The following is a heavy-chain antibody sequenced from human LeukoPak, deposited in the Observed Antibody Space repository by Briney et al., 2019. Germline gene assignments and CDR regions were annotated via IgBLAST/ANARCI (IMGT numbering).Heavy chain of an antibody. CDR2: ISAYNGNT. V-gene: IGHV1-18*01. Sequence: GASVKVSCKASGYTFTSYGISWVRQAPGQGLEWMGWISAYNGNTRYAQKIQGRVTMTTDASTSTAYMEMMSLRSDDTAVYYCARGLVQRGRGVGYWGQGTLVTVSS. CDR3: ARGLVQRGRGVGY. J-gene: IGHJ4*02. D-gene: IGHD2-8*01. CDR1: GYTFTSYG.